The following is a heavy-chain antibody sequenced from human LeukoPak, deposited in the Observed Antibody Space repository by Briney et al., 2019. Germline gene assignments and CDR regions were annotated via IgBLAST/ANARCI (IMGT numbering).Heavy chain of an antibody. J-gene: IGHJ6*03. CDR3: AKVKLNEFFGKSPAYCYVDV. D-gene: IGHD3-3*01. CDR2: IYYSGDT. CDR1: GDSIRSYC. Sequence: SETLSLTCTVSGDSIRSYCWTWIRQPPGKELEWIGYIYYSGDTNYNPSLKSRVTISIDTSKNQFSLKLSSVTAADTAVYHCAKVKLNEFFGKSPAYCYVDVWGKGTTVTVSS. V-gene: IGHV4-59*01.